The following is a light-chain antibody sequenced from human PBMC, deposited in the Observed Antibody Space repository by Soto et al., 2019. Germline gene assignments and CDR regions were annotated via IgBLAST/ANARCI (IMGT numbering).Light chain of an antibody. V-gene: IGKV1-39*01. J-gene: IGKJ4*01. Sequence: DIQMTQSPSSLSESAGDRVTITCRSSQGISTYLNWYQQKPGKAPKLLIYAASSLQSGVPSRFSGSGSGTDFTLTISSLQPEDFATYYCQQSYSTLRVTFGGGTKVDIK. CDR1: QGISTY. CDR2: AAS. CDR3: QQSYSTLRVT.